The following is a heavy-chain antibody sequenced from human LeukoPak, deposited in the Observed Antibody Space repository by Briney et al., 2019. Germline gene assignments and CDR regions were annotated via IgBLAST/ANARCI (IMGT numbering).Heavy chain of an antibody. Sequence: SVQVSCKASGGTFSSYAISWVRQAPGQGLEWMGGIIPIFGTANYAQKFQGRVTITADKSTNTAHMELSSLRSEDTTVYYCTREGVYSPDPSSYHRDAFDIWGQGTVVTVSS. V-gene: IGHV1-69*06. CDR1: GGTFSSYA. CDR3: TREGVYSPDPSSYHRDAFDI. D-gene: IGHD3-16*02. J-gene: IGHJ3*02. CDR2: IIPIFGTA.